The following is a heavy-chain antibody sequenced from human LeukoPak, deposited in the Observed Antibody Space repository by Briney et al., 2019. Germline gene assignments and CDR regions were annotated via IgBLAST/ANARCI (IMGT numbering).Heavy chain of an antibody. CDR2: IWSAGTTT. V-gene: IGHV3-33*01. Sequence: PGKSLRLSCAASGFTFSHFDMHWVRQSPDRGLEWVALIWSAGTTTYYKDSVKGRFTIPRDNSNNTVWLQMNSLRVEDTAVYYCARGSYYGSETQADWGQGTHVTVTS. D-gene: IGHD3-10*01. CDR1: GFTFSHFD. J-gene: IGHJ4*02. CDR3: ARGSYYGSETQAD.